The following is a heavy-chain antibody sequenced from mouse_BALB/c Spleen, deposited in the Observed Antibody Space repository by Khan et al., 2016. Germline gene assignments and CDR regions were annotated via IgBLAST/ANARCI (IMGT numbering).Heavy chain of an antibody. CDR2: ISYDGSN. J-gene: IGHJ1*01. V-gene: IGHV3-6*02. Sequence: EVKLEESGPGLVKPSQSLSLTCSVTGYSITSGYYWNWIRQFPGNKLEWMGYISYDGSNNYNPSLKNRISITRDKSKNQFFLKLNSVTTEDTATYYCARKNYGRSWYFDVWGAGTTVTVSS. CDR3: ARKNYGRSWYFDV. D-gene: IGHD1-1*01. CDR1: GYSITSGYY.